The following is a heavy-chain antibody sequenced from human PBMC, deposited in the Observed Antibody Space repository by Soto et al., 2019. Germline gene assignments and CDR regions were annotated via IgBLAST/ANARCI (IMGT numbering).Heavy chain of an antibody. Sequence: EVQLLESGGGLVQPGGSLRLSCAASGFTFYSYAMSWVRQAPGKGLEWVSTIGSVGGDTYYADSVKGRFTISRDDSKNTLLLQMNSLRAEDTAVYYCAKTGSVAARPRWFDPWGQGTLVTVSS. CDR3: AKTGSVAARPRWFDP. CDR1: GFTFYSYA. J-gene: IGHJ5*02. D-gene: IGHD6-6*01. CDR2: IGSVGGDT. V-gene: IGHV3-23*01.